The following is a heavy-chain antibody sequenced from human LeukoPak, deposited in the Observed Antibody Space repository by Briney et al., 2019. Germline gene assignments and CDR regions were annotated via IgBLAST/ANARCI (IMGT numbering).Heavy chain of an antibody. D-gene: IGHD3-10*01. CDR1: GFTFSSYS. V-gene: IGHV3-21*04. CDR3: AKDGSSNYYGSGSYNRGLDY. CDR2: ISSSSSYI. Sequence: GGSLRLSCAASGFTFSSYSMNWVRQAPGKGLEWVSSISSSSSYIYYADSVKGRFTISRDNAKNSLYLQMNSLRAEDTALYYCAKDGSSNYYGSGSYNRGLDYWGQGTLVTVSS. J-gene: IGHJ4*02.